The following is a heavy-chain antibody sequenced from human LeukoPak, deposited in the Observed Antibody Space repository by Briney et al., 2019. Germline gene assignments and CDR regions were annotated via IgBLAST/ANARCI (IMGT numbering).Heavy chain of an antibody. CDR1: GYTFTSYY. CDR2: INPSGGST. Sequence: GASVKVSCKASGYTFTSYYMHWVRQAPGQGLEWMGIINPSGGSTSYAQKFQGRVTMTRDTSTSTVYMELSSLRSEDTAVYYCAVDSSGWPDFDYWGQGILVTVSS. D-gene: IGHD6-19*01. V-gene: IGHV1-46*01. CDR3: AVDSSGWPDFDY. J-gene: IGHJ4*02.